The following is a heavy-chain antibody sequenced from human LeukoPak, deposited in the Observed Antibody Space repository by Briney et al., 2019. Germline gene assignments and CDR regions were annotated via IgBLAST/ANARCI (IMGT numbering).Heavy chain of an antibody. J-gene: IGHJ4*02. Sequence: ASVKVSCKASGYTFTGYYMHWVRQAPGQGLEWMGWINPNSGGTNYAQKFQGRVTMTRDTSISTAYMELSRLRSDDTAVYYCGRGLGIAVARDLFDYWGQGTLVTVSS. CDR1: GYTFTGYY. D-gene: IGHD6-19*01. CDR3: GRGLGIAVARDLFDY. V-gene: IGHV1-2*02. CDR2: INPNSGGT.